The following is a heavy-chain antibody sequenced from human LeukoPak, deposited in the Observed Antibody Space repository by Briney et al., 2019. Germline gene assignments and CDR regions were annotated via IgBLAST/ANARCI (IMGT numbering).Heavy chain of an antibody. CDR2: ISYDGSNK. CDR3: AKDQTMVVTLPFDY. CDR1: GFTFSSYA. V-gene: IGHV3-30-3*01. J-gene: IGHJ4*02. D-gene: IGHD4-23*01. Sequence: GGSLRLSCAASGFTFSSYAMHWVRQAPGKGLEWVAVISYDGSNKYYADSVKGRFTISRDNSKNTLYLQMNSLGAEDTAIYYCAKDQTMVVTLPFDYWGQGTLVTVSS.